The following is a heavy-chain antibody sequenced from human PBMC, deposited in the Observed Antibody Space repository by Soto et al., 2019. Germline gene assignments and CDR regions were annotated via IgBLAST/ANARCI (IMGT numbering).Heavy chain of an antibody. D-gene: IGHD1-1*01. J-gene: IGHJ6*02. Sequence: QVTLKESGPVLLKPTETLTLTCTVSGFSLTIPRLGVSWVRQPPGKALEWLAHIFSDDDKSYSTSLQSRLTISQNTSKSQVVLSMTNMEPADTATYNCTRIPGKWFSDYYYIGMDVWGQGATVTVSS. CDR3: TRIPGKWFSDYYYIGMDV. CDR2: IFSDDDK. V-gene: IGHV2-26*01. CDR1: GFSLTIPRLG.